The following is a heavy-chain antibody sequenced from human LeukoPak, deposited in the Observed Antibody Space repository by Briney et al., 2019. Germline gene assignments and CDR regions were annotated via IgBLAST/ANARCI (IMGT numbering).Heavy chain of an antibody. V-gene: IGHV1-69*13. Sequence: SVKVSCKASGGTFSSYAISWVRQAPGQGLEWMGGIIPIFGTANYAQKFQGRVTITADESTSTAYMELSSLRSEDTAVYYCARGGHSYTFGVTPHYYYYGMDVWGQGTTVTVSS. J-gene: IGHJ6*02. CDR1: GGTFSSYA. D-gene: IGHD5-18*01. CDR3: ARGGHSYTFGVTPHYYYYGMDV. CDR2: IIPIFGTA.